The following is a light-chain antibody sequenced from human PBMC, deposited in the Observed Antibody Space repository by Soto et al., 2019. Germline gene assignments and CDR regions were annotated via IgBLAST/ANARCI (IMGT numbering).Light chain of an antibody. V-gene: IGLV1-51*01. Sequence: QSVLTQPPSVSAAPGQKVTISCSGSSSNIENNYVSWYQQLPGTAPKLLIYDSDRRPSEIPDRFSGSKSGTSATLCITGLQTWDEADYYCGAWDSSLNVVLFGGGTKLTVL. CDR1: SSNIENNY. CDR2: DSD. CDR3: GAWDSSLNVVL. J-gene: IGLJ2*01.